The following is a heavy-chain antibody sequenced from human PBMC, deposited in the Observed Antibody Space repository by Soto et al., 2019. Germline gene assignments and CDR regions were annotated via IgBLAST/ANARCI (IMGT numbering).Heavy chain of an antibody. CDR1: GFTFSSYW. J-gene: IGHJ3*02. CDR2: INGDASTI. Sequence: GGSLRLSCAASGFTFSSYWMHWVRQAPGKGLVWVSHINGDASTILYADSVKGRFTISRDNARSTLFLQMNGLRAEDTAVYYCVRDRGYPDSFNIWGQGTTVTVSS. CDR3: VRDRGYPDSFNI. V-gene: IGHV3-74*01. D-gene: IGHD3-10*01.